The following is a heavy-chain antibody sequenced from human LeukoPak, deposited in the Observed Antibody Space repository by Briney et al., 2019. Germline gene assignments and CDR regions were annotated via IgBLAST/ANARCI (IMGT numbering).Heavy chain of an antibody. V-gene: IGHV4-34*01. Sequence: PSETLSLTCAVYGGSFSGYYWSWIRQPPGKGLEWIGEINHSGSTNYNPSLKSRVTISVDTSKNQFSLKLSSVTAADTAVYYCASSRIAAAGTQAFDYWGQGTLVTVSS. D-gene: IGHD6-13*01. J-gene: IGHJ4*02. CDR2: INHSGST. CDR1: GGSFSGYY. CDR3: ASSRIAAAGTQAFDY.